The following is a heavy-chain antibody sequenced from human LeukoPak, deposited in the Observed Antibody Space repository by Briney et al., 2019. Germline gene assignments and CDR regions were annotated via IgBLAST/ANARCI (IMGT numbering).Heavy chain of an antibody. V-gene: IGHV4-38-2*02. CDR1: DYSISSGYY. J-gene: IGHJ4*02. D-gene: IGHD4/OR15-4a*01. CDR3: ARMGAIAGASANVDF. CDR2: IYHSGST. Sequence: SETLSLTCTVSDYSISSGYYWGWIRQPPGKGLEWIGNIYHSGSTDYSPSLKSRVTISVDTSKNQFSLRLNSVTTADTAVYYCARMGAIAGASANVDFWGQGTLVTVSS.